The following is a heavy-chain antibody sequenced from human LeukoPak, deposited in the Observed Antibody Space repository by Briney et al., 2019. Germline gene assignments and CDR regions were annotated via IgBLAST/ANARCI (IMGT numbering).Heavy chain of an antibody. J-gene: IGHJ4*02. V-gene: IGHV4-38-2*02. CDR1: GYSISSGYY. CDR3: ARLRAAAALGDY. Sequence: SETLSLTCTVSGYSISSGYYWGWARQPPGEGLEMTGSIYHSGSTYYDPSLNTRVTISVDTSKNQFSLKLRSVTAADTAVYYCARLRAAAALGDYWGQGTQVTVSS. D-gene: IGHD6-25*01. CDR2: IYHSGST.